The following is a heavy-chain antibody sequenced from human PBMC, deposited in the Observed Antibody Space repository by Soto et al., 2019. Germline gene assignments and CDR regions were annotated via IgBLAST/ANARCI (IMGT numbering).Heavy chain of an antibody. J-gene: IGHJ2*01. Sequence: DVQLVESGGGLGMPGGSLRLSCVVSGITFKDAWMSWVRQAPGKGLEWVARIKSYGSGGATDYTEAVKGRFTISRDNSRNTLYLQMTNLRVEDTAIYYCARCVGDRRDWYYDLWGRGSQVMVSS. V-gene: IGHV3-15*01. CDR2: IKSYGSGGAT. D-gene: IGHD1-26*01. CDR3: ARCVGDRRDWYYDL. CDR1: GITFKDAW.